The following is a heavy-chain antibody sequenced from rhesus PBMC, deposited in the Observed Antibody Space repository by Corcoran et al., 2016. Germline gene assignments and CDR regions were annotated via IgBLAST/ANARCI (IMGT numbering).Heavy chain of an antibody. CDR1: GFTFGSYY. CDR3: ARDIPPGYSSWSLGGY. J-gene: IGHJ4*01. Sequence: EVQLVESGGGLVQPGGSLRLYCTGSGFTFGSYYMYWVRPAPGKGLEWVSAINTCGGSTWYTDDVKGRFTISKENAKNTLYRQMDSLRAEDTAVYYCARDIPPGYSSWSLGGYWGQGVLVTVSS. D-gene: IGHD6-13*01. V-gene: IGHV3-8*01. CDR2: INTCGGST.